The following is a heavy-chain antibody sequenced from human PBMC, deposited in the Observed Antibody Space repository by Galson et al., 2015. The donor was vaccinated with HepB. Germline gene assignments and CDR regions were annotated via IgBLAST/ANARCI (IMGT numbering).Heavy chain of an antibody. D-gene: IGHD1-1*01. CDR1: GYTFANFW. CDR2: IYPGDSDT. J-gene: IGHJ3*02. Sequence: QSGAEVKKPGESLKISCKGSGYTFANFWIGWVRQMPGKGLEWMGIIYPGDSDTRYSPPFQGQVTISADKSISTAYLQWSSLKTSDTAIYYCARTGTELDYDAFDIWGQGTMVTFSS. V-gene: IGHV5-51*01. CDR3: ARTGTELDYDAFDI.